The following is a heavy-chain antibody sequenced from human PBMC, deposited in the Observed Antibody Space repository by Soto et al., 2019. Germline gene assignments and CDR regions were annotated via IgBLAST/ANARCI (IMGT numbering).Heavy chain of an antibody. Sequence: QITLRESGPTLVKPTQTLTLTCTFSGFSLGTSGEGVGWIRQPPRKALEWLATLYWDGDKRHSPSLRSRLTISKDTSESQVALTMTNMDAADTATYFCAHRKRTITVATYFDYWGLGSLVTVSS. CDR1: GFSLGTSGEG. D-gene: IGHD4-4*01. CDR3: AHRKRTITVATYFDY. V-gene: IGHV2-5*02. J-gene: IGHJ4*02. CDR2: LYWDGDK.